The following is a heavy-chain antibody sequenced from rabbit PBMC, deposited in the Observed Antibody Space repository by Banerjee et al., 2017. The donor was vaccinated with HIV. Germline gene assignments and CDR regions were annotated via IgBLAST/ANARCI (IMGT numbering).Heavy chain of an antibody. CDR2: MYDGSSGST. D-gene: IGHD6-1*01. Sequence: QSLEESGGDLVKPGASLTLTCTASGFDLSSSYWICWVRQAPGKGLEWIACMYDGSSGSTHYATWAKGRFTISKTSSTTVTLQMTSLTAADTATYFCARDPYNDGSHHFNLWGQGTLVTVS. CDR1: GFDLSSSYW. CDR3: ARDPYNDGSHHFNL. V-gene: IGHV1S40*01. J-gene: IGHJ4*01.